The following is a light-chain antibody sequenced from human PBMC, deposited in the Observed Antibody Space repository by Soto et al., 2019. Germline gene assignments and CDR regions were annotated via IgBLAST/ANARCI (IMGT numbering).Light chain of an antibody. CDR3: ESYDSSLSVV. V-gene: IGLV1-40*01. Sequence: QSVLTQPPSVSGAPGQRVTISCTGSSSNIGAGYDVHWYQQLPGTAPKLLIYGNSNRPSGVPDRFSGSKSGTSASLAITGLQAEDEGDYYCESYDSSLSVVFRGGTKLTFL. CDR1: SSNIGAGYD. J-gene: IGLJ2*01. CDR2: GNS.